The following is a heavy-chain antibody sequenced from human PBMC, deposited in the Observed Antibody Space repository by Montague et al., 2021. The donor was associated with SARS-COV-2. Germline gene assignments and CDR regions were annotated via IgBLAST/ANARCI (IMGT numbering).Heavy chain of an antibody. Sequence: SETLSLTCTVSGGSISSYCWSWIRQPPGKGLEWIGEINHSGSTXXXPSXXXRVTISVDTSKNQFSLKLSSVTAADTAVYYCARGRYSSSWYGAKNWFDPWGQGTLVTVSS. CDR3: ARGRYSSSWYGAKNWFDP. V-gene: IGHV4-34*01. CDR2: INHSGST. D-gene: IGHD6-13*01. J-gene: IGHJ5*02. CDR1: GGSISSYC.